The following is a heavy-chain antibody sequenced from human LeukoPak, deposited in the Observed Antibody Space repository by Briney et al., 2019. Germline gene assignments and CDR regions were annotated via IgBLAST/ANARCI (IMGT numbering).Heavy chain of an antibody. CDR3: AKDWYNCTGGVCYVYYFDY. V-gene: IGHV3-23*01. D-gene: IGHD2-8*02. J-gene: IGHJ4*02. CDR2: ISGSGGST. CDR1: GFTFSSYA. Sequence: PGGSLRLPCAASGFTFSSYAMSWVRQAPGKGLEWVSAISGSGGSTYYADSVKGRFTISRDNSKNTLYLQMNSLRAEDTAVYYCAKDWYNCTGGVCYVYYFDYWGQGTLVTVSS.